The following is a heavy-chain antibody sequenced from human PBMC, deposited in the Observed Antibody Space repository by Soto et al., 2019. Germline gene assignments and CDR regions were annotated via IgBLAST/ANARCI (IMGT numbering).Heavy chain of an antibody. J-gene: IGHJ4*02. D-gene: IGHD3-22*01. Sequence: SETLSLTCTVSGGSISSDDFRWSWIRQPPGKGLEWIGYIYYSGSTYYNPSLSSRVTISVDTSKTQFSLKLSSVTAADTAVYYCARERYYYGSSGYMDYLDYWGQGTLVTVSS. CDR3: ARERYYYGSSGYMDYLDY. CDR2: IYYSGST. CDR1: GGSISSDDFR. V-gene: IGHV4-30-4*01.